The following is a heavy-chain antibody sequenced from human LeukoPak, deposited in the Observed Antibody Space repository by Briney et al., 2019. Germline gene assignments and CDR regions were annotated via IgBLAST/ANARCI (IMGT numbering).Heavy chain of an antibody. J-gene: IGHJ4*02. Sequence: SVKVSCKASGGTFSSYAISWVRQAPGQGLEWMGRIIPIFGIANYAQKFQGRVTITADKSTSTAYMELSSLRSEDTAVYYCARDVNSGNEYYFDYWGQGTLVTVSS. D-gene: IGHD4-23*01. CDR2: IIPIFGIA. CDR3: ARDVNSGNEYYFDY. CDR1: GGTFSSYA. V-gene: IGHV1-69*04.